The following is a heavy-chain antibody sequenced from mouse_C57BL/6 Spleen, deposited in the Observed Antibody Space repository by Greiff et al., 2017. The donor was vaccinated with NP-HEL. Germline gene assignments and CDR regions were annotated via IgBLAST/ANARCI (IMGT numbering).Heavy chain of an antibody. CDR3: TRKSNYAGDAY. D-gene: IGHD6-5*01. V-gene: IGHV1-64*01. Sequence: QVQLQQPGAELVKPGASVKLSCKASGYTFTSYWMHWVKQRPGQGLEWIGMIHPNSGSTNYNEKFKSKATLTVDKSSSTAYMQLSSLTSEDSAVYYCTRKSNYAGDAYWGQGTPVTVSA. J-gene: IGHJ3*01. CDR2: IHPNSGST. CDR1: GYTFTSYW.